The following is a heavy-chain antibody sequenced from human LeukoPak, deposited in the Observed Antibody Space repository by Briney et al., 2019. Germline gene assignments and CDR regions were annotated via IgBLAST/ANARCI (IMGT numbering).Heavy chain of an antibody. CDR1: GGTFSSYA. J-gene: IGHJ6*03. V-gene: IGHV1-69*06. Sequence: ASVKVSCKASGGTFSSYAISWVRQAPGQGLEWMGGIIPIFGTANYAQKFQGRVTITADKSTSTAYMELSSLRSEDTAVYYCARVSEGGSVDTAMAYIRDYYYYMDVWGKGTTVTVSS. D-gene: IGHD5-18*01. CDR3: ARVSEGGSVDTAMAYIRDYYYYMDV. CDR2: IIPIFGTA.